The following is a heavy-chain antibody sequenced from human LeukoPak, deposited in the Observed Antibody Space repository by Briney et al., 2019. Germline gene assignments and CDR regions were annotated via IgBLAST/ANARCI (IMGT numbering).Heavy chain of an antibody. V-gene: IGHV4-4*07. Sequence: NTSETLSLTCRVPGGSISSYYWSWIRQPAGKGLEWIGRIYTSGSTNYTPSLKSRVTMSVDTSKNQFSLKLSSVTAADTAVYYCARDAYYDSSGYYPPDWFDPWGQGTLVTVSS. D-gene: IGHD3-22*01. CDR3: ARDAYYDSSGYYPPDWFDP. CDR1: GGSISSYY. J-gene: IGHJ5*02. CDR2: IYTSGST.